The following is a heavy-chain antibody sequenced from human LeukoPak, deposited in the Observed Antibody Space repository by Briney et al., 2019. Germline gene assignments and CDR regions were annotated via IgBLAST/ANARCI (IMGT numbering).Heavy chain of an antibody. CDR1: GGSISSYY. J-gene: IGHJ4*02. D-gene: IGHD3-22*01. V-gene: IGHV4-59*12. CDR3: ARDQYYYDSSGYLFDY. CDR2: IYYSGST. Sequence: SETLSLTCTVSGGSISSYYWSWIRQPPGKGLEWIGYIYYSGSTNYNPSLKSRVTISVDTSKNQFSLKLSPVTAADTAVYYCARDQYYYDSSGYLFDYWGQGTLVTVSS.